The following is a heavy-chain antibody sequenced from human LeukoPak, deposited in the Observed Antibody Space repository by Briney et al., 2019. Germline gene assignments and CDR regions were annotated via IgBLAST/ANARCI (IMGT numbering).Heavy chain of an antibody. Sequence: PSETLSLTCTVSGGSISSSSYYWGWIRQPPGKGLEWIGSIYYSGSTYYNPSLKSRVTISVDTSKNQFSLKLSSVTAADTAVYYCARRVRRYYYDSSGHFDYWGQGTLVTVSS. CDR2: IYYSGST. J-gene: IGHJ4*02. D-gene: IGHD3-22*01. CDR3: ARRVRRYYYDSSGHFDY. V-gene: IGHV4-39*01. CDR1: GGSISSSSYY.